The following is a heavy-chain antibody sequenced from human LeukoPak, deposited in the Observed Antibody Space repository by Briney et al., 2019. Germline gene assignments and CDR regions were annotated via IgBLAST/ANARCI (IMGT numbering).Heavy chain of an antibody. CDR2: INHSGAT. CDR1: GGSFRGYY. Sequence: PSKTPSLTCAVYGGSFRGYYWIWIRQPPGKGLEWIGEINHSGATNYNLSLKSRVTISVDTSKNQFSLKLSSVTAADTAVYNCAGARFDCSVTSGAGGPWSDPWGQGTLVTVS. J-gene: IGHJ5*02. CDR3: AGARFDCSVTSGAGGPWSDP. D-gene: IGHD2-15*01. V-gene: IGHV4-34*01.